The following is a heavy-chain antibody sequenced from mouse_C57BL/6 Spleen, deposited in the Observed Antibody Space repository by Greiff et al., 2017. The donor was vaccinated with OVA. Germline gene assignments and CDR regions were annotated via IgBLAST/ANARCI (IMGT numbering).Heavy chain of an antibody. V-gene: IGHV1-55*01. CDR2: IYPGSGST. D-gene: IGHD2-4*01. J-gene: IGHJ4*01. CDR3: ARDYDYERAMDY. CDR1: GYTFTSYW. Sequence: VKLQQPGAELVKPGASVKMSCKASGYTFTSYWITWVKQRPGQGLEWIGEIYPGSGSTNYNEKFKGKATLTVDTSSSTAYMQLSSLTSEDSAVYYCARDYDYERAMDYWGQGTSVTVSS.